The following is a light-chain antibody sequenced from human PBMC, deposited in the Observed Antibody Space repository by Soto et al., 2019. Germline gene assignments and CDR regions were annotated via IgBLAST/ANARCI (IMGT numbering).Light chain of an antibody. CDR2: SAS. Sequence: FQMTQSPSSVTATVGAIDTITCPSIQGISNYLAWFQQKPGEAPRLLIYSASSLHSGVPSRFSGSGSGTDFTLTLIGLQPEDFANYYCEQGLCLPLTFGGGTKVEIK. V-gene: IGKV1-12*01. CDR1: QGISNY. CDR3: EQGLCLPLT. J-gene: IGKJ4*01.